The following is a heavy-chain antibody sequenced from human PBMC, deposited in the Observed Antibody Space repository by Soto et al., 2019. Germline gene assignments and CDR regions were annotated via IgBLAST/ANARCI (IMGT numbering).Heavy chain of an antibody. J-gene: IGHJ4*02. Sequence: SETLSLTCAVSGVSISSGNWLTWVSQTPQRGLEYIGEIFHDGTANYYPSFERRVAISVDTSKNQFSLKLTSVTAADTAIYFCARLVYDTRLNYMYFDFWGQGALVTVSS. D-gene: IGHD2-8*01. CDR2: IFHDGTA. CDR1: GVSISSGNW. CDR3: ARLVYDTRLNYMYFDF. V-gene: IGHV4-4*02.